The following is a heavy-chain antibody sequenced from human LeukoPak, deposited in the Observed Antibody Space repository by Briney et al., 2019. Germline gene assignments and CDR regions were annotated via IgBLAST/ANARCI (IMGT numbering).Heavy chain of an antibody. CDR1: GLTFSNYW. CDR3: ATSAHIEVGTAPPPDY. J-gene: IGHJ4*02. V-gene: IGHV3-7*01. Sequence: GGSLRLSCVVSGLTFSNYWMIWVRQAPGKGLESVAIVNEDGSAKYYLDSVKGRFTISRDNARNSLYLEMNSLRAEDTAVYYCATSAHIEVGTAPPPDYWGQGTLVTVTS. D-gene: IGHD2-21*02. CDR2: VNEDGSAK.